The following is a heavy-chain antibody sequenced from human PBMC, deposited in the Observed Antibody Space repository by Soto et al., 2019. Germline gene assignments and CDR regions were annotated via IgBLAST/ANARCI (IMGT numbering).Heavy chain of an antibody. Sequence: GGSLRLSCSASGFTFSSYAMEWVRQAPGKGLEYVSSISTNGGSTHYADSVKGRFTISRDNSKNTQYLQMSSLRADDTAVYYSVKGEYYYDSSGYYPFDYWGQGTLVTVSS. J-gene: IGHJ4*02. CDR1: GFTFSSYA. V-gene: IGHV3-64D*06. CDR2: ISTNGGST. CDR3: VKGEYYYDSSGYYPFDY. D-gene: IGHD3-22*01.